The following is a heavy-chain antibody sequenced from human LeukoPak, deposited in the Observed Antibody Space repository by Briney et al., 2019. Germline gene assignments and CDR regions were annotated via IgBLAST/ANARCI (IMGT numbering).Heavy chain of an antibody. J-gene: IGHJ3*01. CDR2: FSAFDGSA. V-gene: IGHV3-23*01. CDR1: GFTLSSYG. Sequence: GGSLRLSCAASGFTLSSYGMTWVRQAPGKGLEWVSAFSAFDGSAQYAESVRGRFTISRDNSKNALYLQMDSLRAEDTAVYYCAKARIAAAGTGAFDVWGQGTTVTVSS. D-gene: IGHD6-13*01. CDR3: AKARIAAAGTGAFDV.